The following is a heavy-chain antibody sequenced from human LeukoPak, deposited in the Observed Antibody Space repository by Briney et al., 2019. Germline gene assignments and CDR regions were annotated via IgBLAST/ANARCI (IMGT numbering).Heavy chain of an antibody. CDR1: GYTFTSYD. J-gene: IGHJ6*04. D-gene: IGHD3-22*01. CDR3: ARGEYYYDSSGYSKLMDV. Sequence: ASVKVSCKASGYTFTSYDINWVRQATGQGLEWMGWMNPNSGNTGYAQKFQGRVTMTRNTSIGTAYMELSSLRSEDTAVYYCARGEYYYDSSGYSKLMDVWGKGTTVTISS. V-gene: IGHV1-8*01. CDR2: MNPNSGNT.